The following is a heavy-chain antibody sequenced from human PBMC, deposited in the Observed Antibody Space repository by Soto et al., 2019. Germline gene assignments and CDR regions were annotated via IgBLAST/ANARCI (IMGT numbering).Heavy chain of an antibody. CDR2: IYWDDDK. V-gene: IGHV2-5*02. D-gene: IGHD5-12*01. J-gene: IGHJ6*03. Sequence: SGPTLVNPTQTLTLTCTFSGFSLSTSGVGVGWIRQPPGKALEWLALIYWDDDKRYSPSLKSRLTITKDTSKNQVVLTMTNMDPVGTATYYCAHSSAATTLNYYYYYYMDVWGKGTTVTVSS. CDR1: GFSLSTSGVG. CDR3: AHSSAATTLNYYYYYYMDV.